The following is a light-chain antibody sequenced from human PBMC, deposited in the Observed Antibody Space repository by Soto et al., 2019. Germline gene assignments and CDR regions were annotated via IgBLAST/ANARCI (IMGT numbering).Light chain of an antibody. Sequence: EIVMTNSPATLSVYKGERATLSCRASESVGSNLAWYQQKPGQAPRLLIHGASKRATGIPARFSGSGSGTEFTLTISSLQSEDFAVYYCQQYDKGPPETFGQVTKVDIK. J-gene: IGKJ2*01. CDR2: GAS. CDR1: ESVGSN. CDR3: QQYDKGPPET. V-gene: IGKV3-15*01.